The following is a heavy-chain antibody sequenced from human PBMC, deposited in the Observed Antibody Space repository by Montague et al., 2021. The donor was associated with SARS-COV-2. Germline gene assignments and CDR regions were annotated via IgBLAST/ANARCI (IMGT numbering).Heavy chain of an antibody. D-gene: IGHD2-2*02. V-gene: IGHV4-39*01. CDR2: IYYSGST. CDR1: GGSISSSSYY. J-gene: IGHJ6*02. Sequence: SETLSLTCTVSGGSISSSSYYWGWIRQPPGKGLEWIGSIYYSGSTYYSPSLKSRVTISVGTSKNQFSLKLSSVTAADTAVYYCARHYGVVVPAAIYYYYGMDVWGQGTTVTVSS. CDR3: ARHYGVVVPAAIYYYYGMDV.